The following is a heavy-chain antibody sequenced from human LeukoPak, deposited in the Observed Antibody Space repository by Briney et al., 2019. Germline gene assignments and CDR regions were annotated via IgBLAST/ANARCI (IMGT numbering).Heavy chain of an antibody. Sequence: ASVKVSCKASGYSFISYYVQWVRQAPGQGLEWMGVINPSGGFTKYAQKFQRRVTMTRDTSTSTVYMELSSLRSDDTAVYYCARDKKVGAGNVFDFWGHGTMVTVSS. V-gene: IGHV1-46*01. CDR2: INPSGGFT. D-gene: IGHD1-26*01. CDR1: GYSFISYY. CDR3: ARDKKVGAGNVFDF. J-gene: IGHJ3*01.